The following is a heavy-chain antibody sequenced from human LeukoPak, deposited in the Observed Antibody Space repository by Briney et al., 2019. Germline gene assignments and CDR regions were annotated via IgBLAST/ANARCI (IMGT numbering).Heavy chain of an antibody. J-gene: IGHJ5*02. V-gene: IGHV3-21*04. CDR1: GFTFSSYS. Sequence: PGGSLRLSCAASGFTFSSYSMNWVRQAPGKGLEWVSSISSSSSYIYYADSVKGRFTISRDNAKNSLYLQMNSLRADDTAVYYCAKDPGVGASPIDPWGQGTLVTVSS. D-gene: IGHD1-26*01. CDR2: ISSSSSYI. CDR3: AKDPGVGASPIDP.